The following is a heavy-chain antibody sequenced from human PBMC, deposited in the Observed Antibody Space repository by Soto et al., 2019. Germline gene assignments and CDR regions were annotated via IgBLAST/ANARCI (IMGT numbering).Heavy chain of an antibody. CDR2: ISPIFGTA. D-gene: IGHD6-6*01. CDR3: AKTVAARSYYYYYGMDV. CDR1: GGTFSSYA. J-gene: IGHJ6*02. Sequence: QVQLVQSGAEVKKPGSSVKVSCKASGGTFSSYAISWVRQAPGQGLEWMGGISPIFGTANYAQKLQGRVTITADEAXTTXYRELSSLRSEDTAVYYWAKTVAARSYYYYYGMDVWGQGTTVTVSS. V-gene: IGHV1-69*12.